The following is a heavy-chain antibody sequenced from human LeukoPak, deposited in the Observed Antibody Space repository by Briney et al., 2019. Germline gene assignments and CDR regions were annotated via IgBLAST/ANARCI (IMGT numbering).Heavy chain of an antibody. J-gene: IGHJ4*02. Sequence: GGSLRLSCATPGFPFETNAMSWVRQAPGKGLEWVATIGNTETFYADSVTGRFTISRDNSKNTVNLQMNRLRVEDTAIYYCAKDWIQFSRVFDCFDSWGQGTLVTVSS. CDR1: GFPFETNA. D-gene: IGHD5-18*01. V-gene: IGHV3-23*01. CDR2: IGNTET. CDR3: AKDWIQFSRVFDCFDS.